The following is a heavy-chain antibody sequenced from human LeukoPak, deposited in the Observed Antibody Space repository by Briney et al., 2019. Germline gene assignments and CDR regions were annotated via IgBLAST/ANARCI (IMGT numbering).Heavy chain of an antibody. D-gene: IGHD4-17*01. Sequence: GGSLRLSCAASGFSFSGHWMHWARQLPGKGLVWVSRISPTGSTTSYADSVKGRFTVSRDNAKNTLYLQVNNLRAEDTAVYYCARGRQNYGDYPYWGQGTLVTVSS. CDR3: ARGRQNYGDYPY. J-gene: IGHJ4*02. CDR2: ISPTGSTT. CDR1: GFSFSGHW. V-gene: IGHV3-74*01.